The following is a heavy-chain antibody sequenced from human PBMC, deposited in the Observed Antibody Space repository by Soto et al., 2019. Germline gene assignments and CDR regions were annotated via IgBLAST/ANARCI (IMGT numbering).Heavy chain of an antibody. J-gene: IGHJ4*02. CDR2: ISWDGGST. CDR1: GFTFDDYT. D-gene: IGHD5-12*01. V-gene: IGHV3-43*01. Sequence: GGSLRLSCAASGFTFDDYTKHWVRQAPGKGLEWVSLISWDGGSTYYADSVKGRFTISRDNSKNSLYLQMNSLRTEDTALYYCAKEGNGYNYDYWGQGTLVTVSS. CDR3: AKEGNGYNYDY.